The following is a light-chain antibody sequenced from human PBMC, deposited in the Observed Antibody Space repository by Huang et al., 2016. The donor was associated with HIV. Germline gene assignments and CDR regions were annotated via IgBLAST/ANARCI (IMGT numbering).Light chain of an antibody. J-gene: IGKJ2*01. CDR3: QQYNDRPPMYS. CDR2: AAS. V-gene: IGKV3-15*01. Sequence: EIVMTQSPATLSVSPGERVTLSCRASQSVSRNLAWYQQIPGQRPRLLIYAASTRAIGIPARFSGSGSGTEFTLTISSLQSEDFAVYYCQQYNDRPPMYSFGQGTKLEIK. CDR1: QSVSRN.